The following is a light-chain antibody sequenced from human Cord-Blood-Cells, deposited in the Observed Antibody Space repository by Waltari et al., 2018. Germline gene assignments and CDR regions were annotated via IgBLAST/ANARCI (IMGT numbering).Light chain of an antibody. CDR3: SSYTSSSTRV. CDR2: DVS. Sequence: QSALTQPASVSGSPGPSITISCPATSSDVGGYNIVSWYQQHPGQAPKLMMYDVSNRPAGFSKRVSGPKYGNPASLTISGLQAKDEADYYCSSYTSSSTRVFGGGTKPTVL. J-gene: IGLJ3*02. V-gene: IGLV2-14*03. CDR1: SSDVGGYNI.